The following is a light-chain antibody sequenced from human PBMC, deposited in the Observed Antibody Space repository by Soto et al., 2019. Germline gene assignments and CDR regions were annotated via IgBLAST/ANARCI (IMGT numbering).Light chain of an antibody. CDR3: RQYGRSLASA. CDR1: QRISNSY. Sequence: EIVLTQSPGTLSLSPGERATLSCRASQRISNSYLAWYQQKPGQAPRLLIYGASSRATGIPERFSGSGSVTDFTLTISRLEPEDFAVYYCRQYGRSLASAIGGGTKVDIK. J-gene: IGKJ4*01. CDR2: GAS. V-gene: IGKV3-20*01.